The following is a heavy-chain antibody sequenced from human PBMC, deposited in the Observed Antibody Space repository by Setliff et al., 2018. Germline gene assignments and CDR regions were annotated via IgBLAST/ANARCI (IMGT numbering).Heavy chain of an antibody. CDR3: AKHVLSSGWPNDAFDF. V-gene: IGHV3-7*03. D-gene: IGHD6-25*01. CDR2: IKQDGSEK. Sequence: GGSLRLSCAASGFTFINYWMSWVRQAPGTGLEWLANIKQDGSEKFYVDSVKGRFTISRDNAKNSLYLQMNSLRAEDAAVYYCAKHVLSSGWPNDAFDFWGQGTMVTVSS. J-gene: IGHJ3*01. CDR1: GFTFINYW.